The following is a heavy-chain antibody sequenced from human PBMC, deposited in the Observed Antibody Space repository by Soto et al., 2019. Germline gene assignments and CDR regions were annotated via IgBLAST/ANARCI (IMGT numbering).Heavy chain of an antibody. CDR1: GGSISSGGYY. CDR2: IYYSGST. J-gene: IGHJ5*02. CDR3: ARGSPTYYYDSSGYTFDP. D-gene: IGHD3-22*01. V-gene: IGHV4-31*03. Sequence: QVQLQESGPGLVKPSQTLSLTCTVSGGSISSGGYYWSWIRQHPGKGLEWIGYIYYSGSTYYNPCLKSRVTISVDTSKNQFSLKLSSVTAADTAVYYCARGSPTYYYDSSGYTFDPWGQGTLVTVSS.